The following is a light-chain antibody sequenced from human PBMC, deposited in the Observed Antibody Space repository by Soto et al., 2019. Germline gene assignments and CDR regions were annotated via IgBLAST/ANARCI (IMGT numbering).Light chain of an antibody. Sequence: EIVLTQSPATLSLSPGERATLSCRASQSVSSHLAWFQQKPGQAPRLLIYDASNRATGIPARFSGSGSGTDFTLTISSLEPEDFAVYYCQQRSNWLSITFGQGTRLEI. V-gene: IGKV3-11*01. CDR3: QQRSNWLSIT. J-gene: IGKJ5*01. CDR2: DAS. CDR1: QSVSSH.